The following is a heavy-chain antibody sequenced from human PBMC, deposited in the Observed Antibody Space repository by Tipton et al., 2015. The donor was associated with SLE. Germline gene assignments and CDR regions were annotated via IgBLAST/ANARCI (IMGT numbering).Heavy chain of an antibody. V-gene: IGHV4-30-4*08. Sequence: TLSLTCTVSGGSVSSGSYYWSWIRQPPGKGLEWIGYIYYSGSTYYNPSLKSRVTISVDTSKNQFSLKLSSVTAADTAVYYCARGRYSYGLHLDYWGQGTLGTVSS. CDR2: IYYSGST. D-gene: IGHD5-18*01. CDR3: ARGRYSYGLHLDY. CDR1: GGSVSSGSYY. J-gene: IGHJ4*02.